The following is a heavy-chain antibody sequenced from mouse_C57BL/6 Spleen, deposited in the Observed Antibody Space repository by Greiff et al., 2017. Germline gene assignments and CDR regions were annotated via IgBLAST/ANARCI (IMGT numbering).Heavy chain of an antibody. CDR2: IDPSDSYT. V-gene: IGHV1-50*01. CDR1: GYTFTSYW. J-gene: IGHJ2*01. CDR3: ASYWGYYFDY. Sequence: QVQLQQPGAELVKPGASVKLSCKASGYTFTSYWMQWVKQRPGQGLEWIGEIDPSDSYTNYTPMFKGKATLTVDTSSSTAYMQLSSLTSEDSAVYYCASYWGYYFDYWGQGTTLTVSS.